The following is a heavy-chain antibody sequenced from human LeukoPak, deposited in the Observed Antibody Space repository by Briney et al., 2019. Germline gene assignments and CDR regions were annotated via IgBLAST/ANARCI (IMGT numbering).Heavy chain of an antibody. V-gene: IGHV3-66*01. D-gene: IGHD3-16*01. J-gene: IGHJ4*02. CDR3: ARDLGDYFDY. CDR2: IYSGGST. Sequence: GGSLRLSCAASGFTFSSNYMSWVRQAPGKGLEWVSVIYSGGSTYYADSVKGRFTISRDKSNKTLYLQMNSLRAEDTAVYYCARDLGDYFDYWGQGTLVTVSS. CDR1: GFTFSSNY.